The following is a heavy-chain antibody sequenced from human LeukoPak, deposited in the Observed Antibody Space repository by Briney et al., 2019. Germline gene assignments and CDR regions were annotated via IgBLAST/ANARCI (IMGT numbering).Heavy chain of an antibody. D-gene: IGHD2-15*01. J-gene: IGHJ4*02. CDR3: ARYCGAASCYSGFDY. V-gene: IGHV3-23*01. Sequence: GGSLRLSCAGSGFTFGSYVMSWVRQAPGKGPEWVSAISGDGGTYYADSVKGRFTISRGNSKNTLYLQMNSLGGEDTALYYCARYCGAASCYSGFDYWGQGTLVTVAS. CDR2: ISGDGGT. CDR1: GFTFGSYV.